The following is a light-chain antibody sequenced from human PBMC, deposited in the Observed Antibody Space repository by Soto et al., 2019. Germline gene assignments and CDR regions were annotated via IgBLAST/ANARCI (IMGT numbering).Light chain of an antibody. J-gene: IGLJ2*01. CDR1: TSNIGAGYD. CDR3: QSYDSSLSGVV. Sequence: QSVLTQPPSVSGAPGHRFTISFTGSTSNIGAGYDVHWYQQLPGTAPKLFIYANNNRPSGVPERFSGSKSGTSASLAITGLQADDEADYYCQSYDSSLSGVVFGGGTQLPVL. CDR2: ANN. V-gene: IGLV1-40*01.